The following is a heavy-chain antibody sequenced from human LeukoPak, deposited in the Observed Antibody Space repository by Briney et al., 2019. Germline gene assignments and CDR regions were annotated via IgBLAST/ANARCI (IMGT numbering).Heavy chain of an antibody. V-gene: IGHV4-34*01. CDR3: ARVEDIVVVPAARRAFGY. CDR2: INHSGST. D-gene: IGHD2-2*01. Sequence: SETLSLTCAVYGGSFSGYYCSWIRQSPGKGLEWIGEINHSGSTNYNPSLKSRVTISVDTSKNQISLKLSSVTAADTAVYYCARVEDIVVVPAARRAFGYWGQGTLVTVSS. CDR1: GGSFSGYY. J-gene: IGHJ4*02.